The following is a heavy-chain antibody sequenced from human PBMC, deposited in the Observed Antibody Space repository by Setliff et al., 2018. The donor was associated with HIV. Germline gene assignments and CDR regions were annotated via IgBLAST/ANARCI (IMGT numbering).Heavy chain of an antibody. CDR1: GGYVSDSSYY. J-gene: IGHJ4*02. V-gene: IGHV4-39*01. D-gene: IGHD3-16*01. CDR3: ARQGFVPLGVHQFDS. CDR2: MYYTESP. Sequence: TLSLTCRVSGGYVSDSSYYWGWIRQAPGKGLEWIGSMYYTESPYYNPSCINRVTISIDTSKNQFSLSLRSVTAADCAVYYCARQGFVPLGVHQFDSWGQGTLVTVSS.